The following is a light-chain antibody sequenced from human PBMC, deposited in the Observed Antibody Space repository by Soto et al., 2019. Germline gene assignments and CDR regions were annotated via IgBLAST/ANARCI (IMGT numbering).Light chain of an antibody. CDR1: QGIGDD. CDR2: AAS. Sequence: DIQMTQSPSSLSASVGDRVIITCRASQGIGDDLGWYQQKPGKAPKRLIYAASSLQSGVPSRFSGSGSGTDFTLTISSLQPDDFASYYCLPHNTYPWTFGPGTKVEGK. J-gene: IGKJ1*01. CDR3: LPHNTYPWT. V-gene: IGKV1-17*01.